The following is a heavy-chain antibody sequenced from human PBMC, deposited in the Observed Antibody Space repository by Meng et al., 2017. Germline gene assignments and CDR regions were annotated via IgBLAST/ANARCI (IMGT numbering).Heavy chain of an antibody. CDR3: AKDQGAGDGYNYWGFDY. Sequence: ETLSLTCAASGFTFSTYAMSWVRQAPGKGLEWVSAIHSGGGTYYADSVKGRFTISRDNSKNTLYLQMNSLRAEDTAVYYCAKDQGAGDGYNYWGFDYWGQGTLVTVSS. CDR2: IHSGGGT. J-gene: IGHJ4*02. D-gene: IGHD5-24*01. CDR1: GFTFSTYA. V-gene: IGHV3-23*01.